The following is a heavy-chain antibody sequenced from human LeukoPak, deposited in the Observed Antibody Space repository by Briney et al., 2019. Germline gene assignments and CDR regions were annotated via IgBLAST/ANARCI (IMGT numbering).Heavy chain of an antibody. V-gene: IGHV3-30*02. CDR1: GFTFSSYG. CDR3: AKDLGSGYDSEAFDI. D-gene: IGHD5-12*01. CDR2: IRYDGSNK. J-gene: IGHJ3*02. Sequence: GGSLRLSCAASGFTFSSYGMHWVRQAPGKGLEWVAFIRYDGSNKYYADSVKGRFTISRDNSKNTLYLQINSLRAEDTAVYYCAKDLGSGYDSEAFDIWGQGTMVTVSS.